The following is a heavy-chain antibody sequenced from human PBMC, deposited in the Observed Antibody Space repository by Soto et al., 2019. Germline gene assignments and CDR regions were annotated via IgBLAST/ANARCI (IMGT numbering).Heavy chain of an antibody. CDR3: ARGLTIFGWLDP. CDR1: GYFSTAYP. J-gene: IGHJ5*02. CDR2: INGGNGHT. D-gene: IGHD3-3*01. Sequence: ASLKFPARASGYFSTAYPFLWWLRGRGQGIEWMGWINGGNGHTKYSQKFQGRVTFTRDKSATTAYMELGSLRSAATAIYYCARGLTIFGWLDPWGQGSLVTGSS. V-gene: IGHV1-3*01.